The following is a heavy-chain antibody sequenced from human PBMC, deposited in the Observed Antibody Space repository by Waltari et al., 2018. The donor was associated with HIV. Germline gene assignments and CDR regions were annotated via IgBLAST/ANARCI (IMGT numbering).Heavy chain of an antibody. V-gene: IGHV4-31*03. D-gene: IGHD3-22*01. Sequence: QVQLQESGPGLVKPSQTLSLTCTVSGGSISSGGYYWSWIRQHPGKGLEWIGYIYYSGSTYSNPSLKSRVTKSVDTSKNQFSLKRSAVTAADTAVYYCARDKSRYYYENYYYYGMDVWGQGTTVTVSS. CDR2: IYYSGST. CDR3: ARDKSRYYYENYYYYGMDV. CDR1: GGSISSGGYY. J-gene: IGHJ6*02.